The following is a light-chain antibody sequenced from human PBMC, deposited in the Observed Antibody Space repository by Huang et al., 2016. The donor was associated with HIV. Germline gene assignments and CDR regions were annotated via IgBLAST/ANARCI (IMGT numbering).Light chain of an antibody. J-gene: IGKJ2*01. CDR3: QQYYSPSYI. Sequence: DIVMTQSPDSLAASLGERATINCKSSQGVLYNSNNKNYLAGYQQKPGQPPKLLIYWAATRAEGVPDRIRGSGSWTDSTPTTNSLQAGDVAMYYCQQYYSPSYIFGQGTRLEIK. CDR2: WAA. V-gene: IGKV4-1*01. CDR1: QGVLYNSNNKNY.